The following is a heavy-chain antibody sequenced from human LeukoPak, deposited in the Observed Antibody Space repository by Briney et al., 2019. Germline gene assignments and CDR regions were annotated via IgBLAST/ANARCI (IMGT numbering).Heavy chain of an antibody. Sequence: GGSLRLSCAASGFTFSSYAMSWVRQAPGKGLEWVSSISSSSSYIYYADSVKGRFTISRDNAKNSLYLQMNSLRAEDTAVYYCATSQPYIVVVVAGDAFDIWGQGTMVTVSS. CDR1: GFTFSSYA. CDR3: ATSQPYIVVVVAGDAFDI. J-gene: IGHJ3*02. D-gene: IGHD2-15*01. CDR2: ISSSSSYI. V-gene: IGHV3-21*01.